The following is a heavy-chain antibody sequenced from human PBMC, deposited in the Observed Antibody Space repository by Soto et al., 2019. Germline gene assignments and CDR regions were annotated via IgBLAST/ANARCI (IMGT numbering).Heavy chain of an antibody. CDR2: IWYDGSNK. Sequence: QVQLVESGGGVVQPGRSLRLSCAASGFTFSSYGMHWVRQAPGKGLEWVAIIWYDGSNKYYADSVKGRFTLSRDNSQNTLYRQKKSLRAEDTAVYYSARDEGGKYYTFAYWGQGPLVTVSS. D-gene: IGHD1-26*01. CDR1: GFTFSSYG. J-gene: IGHJ4*02. V-gene: IGHV3-33*01. CDR3: ARDEGGKYYTFAY.